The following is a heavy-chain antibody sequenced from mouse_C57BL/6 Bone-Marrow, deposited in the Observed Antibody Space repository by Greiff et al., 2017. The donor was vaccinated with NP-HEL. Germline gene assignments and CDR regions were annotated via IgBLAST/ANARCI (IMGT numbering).Heavy chain of an antibody. V-gene: IGHV1-81*01. Sequence: VQLQQSGAELARPGASVKLSCKASGYTFTSYGISWVKQRPGQGLEWIGEIYPRSGNTYYNEKFKGKATLTADKSSSTAYMELRSLTSEDSAVYFCARLHYYGSSYYAMDYWGQGTSVTVSS. CDR3: ARLHYYGSSYYAMDY. D-gene: IGHD1-1*01. CDR2: IYPRSGNT. J-gene: IGHJ4*01. CDR1: GYTFTSYG.